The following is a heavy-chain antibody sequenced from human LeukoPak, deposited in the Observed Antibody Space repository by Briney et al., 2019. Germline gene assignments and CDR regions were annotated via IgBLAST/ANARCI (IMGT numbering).Heavy chain of an antibody. J-gene: IGHJ3*02. V-gene: IGHV3-20*04. Sequence: PGGSLRLSCAASGFTFDDYGMGWVRQAPGKGLEWVSGINWRGGSTGYADSVKGRFTISRDNAKNSLYLQMNSLRAEDAALYLCAREDTAIGVGYLDIWGQGTMVTVSS. CDR3: AREDTAIGVGYLDI. CDR1: GFTFDDYG. D-gene: IGHD5-18*01. CDR2: INWRGGST.